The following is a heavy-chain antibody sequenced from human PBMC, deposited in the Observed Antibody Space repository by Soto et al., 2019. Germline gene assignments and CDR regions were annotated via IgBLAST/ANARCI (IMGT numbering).Heavy chain of an antibody. Sequence: GASVKVSCKAAGYTFTGYYMHWVRQAPGQGLEWMGWINPNSGGTNYAQKFQGRVTMTRDTSISTAYMELSRLRSDDTAVYYCARDLRYSYGDYYYYYGMDVWGQGTTVTVSS. V-gene: IGHV1-2*02. CDR3: ARDLRYSYGDYYYYYGMDV. D-gene: IGHD5-18*01. CDR2: INPNSGGT. CDR1: GYTFTGYY. J-gene: IGHJ6*02.